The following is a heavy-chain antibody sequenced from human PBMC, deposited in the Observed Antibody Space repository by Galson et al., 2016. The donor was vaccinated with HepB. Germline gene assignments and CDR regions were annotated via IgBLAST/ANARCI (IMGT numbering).Heavy chain of an antibody. V-gene: IGHV3-74*01. Sequence: SLRLSCATSGFTFTHHQMHWVRQVPGKGLVWVSRIEPDGNSPIYADSVKGRFTISRDNAENMLYLQMNSLRAEDTAIYYCARDLSGPDYWGQGTLVTVSS. CDR2: IEPDGNSP. J-gene: IGHJ4*02. CDR3: ARDLSGPDY. CDR1: GFTFTHHQ.